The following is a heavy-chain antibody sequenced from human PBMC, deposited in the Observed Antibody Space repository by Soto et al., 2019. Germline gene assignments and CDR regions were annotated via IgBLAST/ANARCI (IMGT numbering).Heavy chain of an antibody. J-gene: IGHJ2*01. Sequence: QVQLVQSGAEVKKPGSSVKVSCKASGGTFSSYTISWVRQAPGQGLEWMGRIIPILGIANYAQKFQGRVTITADKXXSXAXXELSSLRSEDTAVYYCARRKGCSSTSCYAAWYFDLWGRGTLVTVSS. V-gene: IGHV1-69*02. CDR1: GGTFSSYT. D-gene: IGHD2-2*01. CDR2: IIPILGIA. CDR3: ARRKGCSSTSCYAAWYFDL.